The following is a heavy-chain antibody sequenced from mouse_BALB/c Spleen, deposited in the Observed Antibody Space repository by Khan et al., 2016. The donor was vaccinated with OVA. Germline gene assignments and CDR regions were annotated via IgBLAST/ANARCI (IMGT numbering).Heavy chain of an antibody. Sequence: QVQLKESGPGLVQPSQSLSITCTVSGFSLITYGVHWVRQSPGKGLEWLGVIWSDGSTDYNAAFISRLIITKDNSKSQVFFKMNSIQADDTAIYYWARNSFRYDFTYWGRGTLVTVSA. V-gene: IGHV2-4-1*01. CDR1: GFSLITYG. J-gene: IGHJ3*01. D-gene: IGHD2-12*01. CDR3: ARNSFRYDFTY. CDR2: IWSDGST.